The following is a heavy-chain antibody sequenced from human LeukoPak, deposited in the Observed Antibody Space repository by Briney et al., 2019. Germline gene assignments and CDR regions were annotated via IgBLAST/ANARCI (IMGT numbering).Heavy chain of an antibody. CDR3: ARGEGFHDSSGYYYSYDAFDI. CDR2: IYTSGST. J-gene: IGHJ3*02. D-gene: IGHD3-22*01. Sequence: PSETLSLTCTVSGGSISSYYWSWIRQPAGKGLEWIGRIYTSGSTNYNPSLKSRVTISVDTSKNQFSLKLSSVTAADTAVYYCARGEGFHDSSGYYYSYDAFDIWGQGTMVTVSS. CDR1: GGSISSYY. V-gene: IGHV4-4*07.